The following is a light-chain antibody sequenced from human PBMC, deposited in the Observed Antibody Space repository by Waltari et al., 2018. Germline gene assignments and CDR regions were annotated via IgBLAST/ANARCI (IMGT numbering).Light chain of an antibody. J-gene: IGKJ4*01. CDR3: LHLNSYPYT. Sequence: DIRLTQSPSFLSASVGDKVTITCRASQGIGSHLSWYQQDPGKAPKLLIYGASTLQGGVPARFSGSGSGTEFALTISGLQPEDFATYFCLHLNSYPYTFGGGTKVDIK. V-gene: IGKV1-9*01. CDR2: GAS. CDR1: QGIGSH.